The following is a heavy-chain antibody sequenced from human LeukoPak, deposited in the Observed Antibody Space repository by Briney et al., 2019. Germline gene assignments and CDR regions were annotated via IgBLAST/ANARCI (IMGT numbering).Heavy chain of an antibody. J-gene: IGHJ4*02. D-gene: IGHD3-3*01. CDR2: VSYDGSNK. CDR1: GFTFSSYS. CDR3: ARGVTEDTGVAQFDS. Sequence: GGSLRLSCAASGFTFSSYSMNWVRQAPGKGLEWVSVVSYDGSNKNYADSVKGRLTISRDNSKSTLYLQMNSLRPDDTAVYYCARGVTEDTGVAQFDSWGQGSLVSVSS. V-gene: IGHV3-30*03.